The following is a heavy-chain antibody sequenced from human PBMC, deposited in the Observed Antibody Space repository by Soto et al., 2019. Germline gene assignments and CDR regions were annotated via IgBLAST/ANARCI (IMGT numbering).Heavy chain of an antibody. V-gene: IGHV1-18*01. CDR1: GDIFTSYG. D-gene: IGHD3-22*01. J-gene: IGHJ5*02. CDR2: ISAYNGNT. Sequence: QVQLVQSGAEVKKPGASVKVSCKASGDIFTSYGISWVRQAPGQGLEWMGWISAYNGNTNYAQKFQGRVTMTTDTSTRTAYMELGGLRSDGTAVYYCARDQEGITMIVGGTWGQGTLVTVSS. CDR3: ARDQEGITMIVGGT.